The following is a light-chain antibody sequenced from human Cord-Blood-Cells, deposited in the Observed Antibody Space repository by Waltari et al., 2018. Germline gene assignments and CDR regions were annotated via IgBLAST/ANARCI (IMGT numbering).Light chain of an antibody. CDR1: RLRSYY. CDR2: GKN. J-gene: IGLJ2*01. Sequence: SSELTQDPAVSVALGQTVRLTCQGDRLRSYYASWYQQKPGQAPVLVIYGKNNRPSGIPDRFSGSSSGNTASLTITGAQAEDEADYYCNSRDSSGNHLVFGGGTKLTVL. V-gene: IGLV3-19*01. CDR3: NSRDSSGNHLV.